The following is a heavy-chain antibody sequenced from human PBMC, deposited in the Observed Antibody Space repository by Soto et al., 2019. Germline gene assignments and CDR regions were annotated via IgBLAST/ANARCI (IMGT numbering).Heavy chain of an antibody. D-gene: IGHD6-19*01. J-gene: IGHJ6*02. V-gene: IGHV1-18*01. CDR3: TREGSAPYHHYGMDA. CDR1: GYTFTTYG. Sequence: GASVKVSCKASGYTFTTYGISWVRQAPGQGLEWLGWINTHNGNTNYAQNLQGRVIMTADTSTSTAYMELRSLRSDDTAIYYCTREGSAPYHHYGMDAWGQGTTVTVSS. CDR2: INTHNGNT.